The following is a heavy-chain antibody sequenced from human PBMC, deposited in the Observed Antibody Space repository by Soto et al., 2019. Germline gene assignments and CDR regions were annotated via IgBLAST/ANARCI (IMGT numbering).Heavy chain of an antibody. CDR1: GFTFSGSA. D-gene: IGHD2-8*01. V-gene: IGHV3-73*01. CDR2: ITSKANSYAT. J-gene: IGHJ6*02. Sequence: EVQLVESGGGLVQPGGSLKLSCAASGFTFSGSAMHWVRQASGKGLEWVGRITSKANSYATAYAASVKGRFTISRDDSKNTAYLQMNSLKTEDTAVYYCTRPIGYCTNGVCYSGDYYYYGMDVWGQGTTVTVSS. CDR3: TRPIGYCTNGVCYSGDYYYYGMDV.